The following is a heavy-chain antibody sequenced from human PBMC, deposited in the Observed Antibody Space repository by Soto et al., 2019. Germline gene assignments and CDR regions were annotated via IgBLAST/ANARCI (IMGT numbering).Heavy chain of an antibody. CDR3: ARESRAYCGGDCSGFDY. CDR2: IYYSGST. V-gene: IGHV4-31*03. D-gene: IGHD2-21*02. J-gene: IGHJ4*02. Sequence: SETLSLTCTVSGGSISSGGYYWSWIRQHPGKGLEWIGYIYYSGSTYYNPSLKSRVTISVDTSKNQFSLKLSSVTAADTAVYYCARESRAYCGGDCSGFDYWGQGTLVTVSS. CDR1: GGSISSGGYY.